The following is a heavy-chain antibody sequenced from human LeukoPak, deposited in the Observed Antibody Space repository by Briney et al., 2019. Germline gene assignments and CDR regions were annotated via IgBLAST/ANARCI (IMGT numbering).Heavy chain of an antibody. V-gene: IGHV4-4*02. D-gene: IGHD5-12*01. J-gene: IGHJ4*02. Sequence: SEALSLTCAVSGGSISSENWWSWVRQPPGKGLEWIGSIYYSGSTYYNPSLKSRVTISVDTSKNQFSLKLSSVTAADTAVYYCARGRRDIVATKSYYFDYWGQGTLVTVSS. CDR3: ARGRRDIVATKSYYFDY. CDR2: IYYSGST. CDR1: GGSISSENW.